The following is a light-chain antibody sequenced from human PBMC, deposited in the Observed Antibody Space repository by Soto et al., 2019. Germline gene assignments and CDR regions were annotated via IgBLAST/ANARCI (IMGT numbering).Light chain of an antibody. CDR2: AAS. V-gene: IGKV1-9*01. CDR3: QQLNSYPSIT. CDR1: QGISSY. J-gene: IGKJ5*01. Sequence: DVKLNQSPSFLSASVGDRVTITCRASQGISSYLAWYQQKPGKAPKLLIYAASTLQSGVPSRFSGSESGTEFTLTISSLQPEDFATYYCQQLNSYPSITFGQGTRLEV.